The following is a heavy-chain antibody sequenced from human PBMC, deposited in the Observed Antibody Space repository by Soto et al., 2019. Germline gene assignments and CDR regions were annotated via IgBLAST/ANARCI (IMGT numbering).Heavy chain of an antibody. CDR1: GGSISSGDYY. CDR3: ARDRGTIPESYNWFDP. CDR2: IYYSGST. V-gene: IGHV4-30-4*01. J-gene: IGHJ5*02. Sequence: QVQLQESGPGLVKPSQTLSLTCTVSGGSISSGDYYWSWIRQPPGKGLEWIGYIYYSGSTYYNPSLKSRVTISVDTSKNPFSLKLSSVTAADTAVYYCARDRGTIPESYNWFDPWGQGTLVTVSS. D-gene: IGHD3-10*01.